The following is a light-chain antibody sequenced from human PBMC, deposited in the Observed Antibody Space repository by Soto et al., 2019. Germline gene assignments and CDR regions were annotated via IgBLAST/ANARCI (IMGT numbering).Light chain of an antibody. V-gene: IGKV3-11*01. CDR1: QSVSSY. Sequence: EIVLTQSPATLYLSPGERATLSCRASQSVSSYLAWYQQKPGQAPRLLIYDASNKATGIPARFSGGWAGPDITLTSNSLVSQYDWVDFYQLLSKGTLYT. CDR3: QLLSKGTLYT. J-gene: IGKJ2*01. CDR2: DAS.